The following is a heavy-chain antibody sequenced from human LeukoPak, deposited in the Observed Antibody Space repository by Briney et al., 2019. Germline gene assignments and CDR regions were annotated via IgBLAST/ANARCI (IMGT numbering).Heavy chain of an antibody. D-gene: IGHD3-16*02. CDR1: GFTFSSYG. J-gene: IGHJ6*02. V-gene: IGHV3-30*18. CDR2: ISYDGSNK. Sequence: GRSLRLSCAASGFTFSSYGMHWVRQAPGKGLEWVAVISYDGSNKYYADSVKGRFTISRDNSKNTLYLQMNSLRAEDTAVYYCAKEQGYDYVWGSYRPYYYYGMDVWGQGTTVTVSS. CDR3: AKEQGYDYVWGSYRPYYYYGMDV.